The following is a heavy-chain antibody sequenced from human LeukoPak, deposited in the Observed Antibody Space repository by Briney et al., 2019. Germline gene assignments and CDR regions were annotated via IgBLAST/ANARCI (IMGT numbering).Heavy chain of an antibody. CDR3: ARAGDSSGYYYTGWYYFDY. V-gene: IGHV1-24*01. CDR2: FDPEDGET. Sequence: ASVKVSCKVSGYTLTELSMHWVRQAPGKGLEWMGGFDPEDGETIYAQKFQGRVTMTEDTSTDTAHMELSSLRSEDTAVYYCARAGDSSGYYYTGWYYFDYWGQGTLVTVSS. D-gene: IGHD3-22*01. CDR1: GYTLTELS. J-gene: IGHJ4*02.